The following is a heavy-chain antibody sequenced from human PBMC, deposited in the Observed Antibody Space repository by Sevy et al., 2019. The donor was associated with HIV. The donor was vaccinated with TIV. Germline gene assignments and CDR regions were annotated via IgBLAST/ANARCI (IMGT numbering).Heavy chain of an antibody. V-gene: IGHV3-21*04. CDR3: ARDFTIFGVVSGIDY. CDR1: GFNFRTYS. J-gene: IGHJ4*02. D-gene: IGHD3-3*01. Sequence: GGTLRLSCAASGFNFRTYSMNWVRQAPGKGLEWLSSISDDSRYIYYSDSVKGRFTISRANAKNLLFLQMNNLRVEDTAIYYCARDFTIFGVVSGIDYWGQGNLVTVSS. CDR2: ISDDSRYI.